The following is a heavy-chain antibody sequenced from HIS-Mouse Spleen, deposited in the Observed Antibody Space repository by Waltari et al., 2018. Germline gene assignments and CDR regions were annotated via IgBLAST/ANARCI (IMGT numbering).Heavy chain of an antibody. CDR2: LYYSGST. CDR1: VCSISSSRYY. V-gene: IGHV4-39*07. CDR3: AREIPYSSSWYDWYFDL. D-gene: IGHD6-13*01. Sequence: QLQLQESGPGLVKPSETLSLTCTVSVCSISSSRYYWGWLGQPPGQGLEWIGSLYYSGSTYYNPSLKSRVTISVDTSKNQFSLKLSSVTAADTAVYYCAREIPYSSSWYDWYFDLWGRGTLVTVSS. J-gene: IGHJ2*01.